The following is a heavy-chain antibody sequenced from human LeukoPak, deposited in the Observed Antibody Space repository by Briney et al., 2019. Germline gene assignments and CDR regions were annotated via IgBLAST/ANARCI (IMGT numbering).Heavy chain of an antibody. J-gene: IGHJ6*02. CDR3: ASHNCSGGSCPHYYGMDV. CDR2: IYPGDSDT. Sequence: GESLKISCKGSGYSFTSYWIGWVRQMPGKGLEWMGIIYPGDSDTRYSPSFQGQVTISADKSISTAYLQWSSLKASDTAMYYCASHNCSGGSCPHYYGMDVWGQGTTVTVSS. V-gene: IGHV5-51*01. CDR1: GYSFTSYW. D-gene: IGHD2-15*01.